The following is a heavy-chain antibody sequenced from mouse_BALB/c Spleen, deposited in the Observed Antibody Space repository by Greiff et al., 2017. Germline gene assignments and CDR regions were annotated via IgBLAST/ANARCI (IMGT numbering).Heavy chain of an antibody. CDR2: ISNGGGST. CDR3: ESFITTAYWYFDV. Sequence: EVKLMESGGGLVQPGGSLKLSCAASGFTFSSYTMSWVRQTPEKRLEWVAYISNGGGSTYYPDTVKGRFTISRDNAKNTLYLQMSSLKSEDTAMYYCESFITTAYWYFDVWGAGTTVTVSS. J-gene: IGHJ1*01. D-gene: IGHD1-2*01. CDR1: GFTFSSYT. V-gene: IGHV5-12-2*01.